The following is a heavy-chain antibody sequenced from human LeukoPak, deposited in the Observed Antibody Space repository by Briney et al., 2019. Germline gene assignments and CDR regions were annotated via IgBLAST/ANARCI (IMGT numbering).Heavy chain of an antibody. Sequence: SVKVSCKASGGTFSSYAISWVRQAPGQGLEWMGGIIPIFGTANYAQKFQGRVTITTDESTSTAYMELSSLRSEDTAVYYCARVGPYCSGDSCYDHWGQGTLVTVSS. CDR2: IIPIFGTA. V-gene: IGHV1-69*05. J-gene: IGHJ4*02. D-gene: IGHD2-15*01. CDR1: GGTFSSYA. CDR3: ARVGPYCSGDSCYDH.